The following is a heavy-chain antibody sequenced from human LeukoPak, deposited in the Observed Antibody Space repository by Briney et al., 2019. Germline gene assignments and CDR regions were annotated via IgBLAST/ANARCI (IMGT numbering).Heavy chain of an antibody. CDR3: AKDRVYLVVVTALDY. CDR2: ISYDGSNK. CDR1: GFTFSSYG. Sequence: PGGSLRLSCAASGFTFSSYGMHWVRQAPGKGLEWVAVISYDGSNKYYADSVKGQFTISRDDSKNTLYLQMNSLRAEDTAVYYCAKDRVYLVVVTALDYWGQGTLVTVSS. D-gene: IGHD2-21*02. J-gene: IGHJ4*02. V-gene: IGHV3-30*18.